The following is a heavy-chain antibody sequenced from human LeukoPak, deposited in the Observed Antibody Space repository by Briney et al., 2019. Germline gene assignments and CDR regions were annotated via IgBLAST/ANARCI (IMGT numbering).Heavy chain of an antibody. D-gene: IGHD6-19*01. V-gene: IGHV4-59*01. CDR2: IYYSGST. J-gene: IGHJ4*02. CDR1: GGSISSYY. Sequence: SETLSLTCTVSGGSISSYYWSWIRQPPGRGLEWIGYIYYSGSTNYNPSLKSRVTISVDTSKNQFSLKLSSVTAADTAVYYCASSPQWLDPFDYWGQGTLVTVSS. CDR3: ASSPQWLDPFDY.